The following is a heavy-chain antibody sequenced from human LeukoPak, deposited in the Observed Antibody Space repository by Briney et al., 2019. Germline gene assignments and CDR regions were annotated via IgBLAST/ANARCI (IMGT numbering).Heavy chain of an antibody. D-gene: IGHD6-13*01. CDR1: GFTFSSYG. J-gene: IGHJ4*02. CDR3: AHHKGDSSSWYTFDY. V-gene: IGHV3-33*01. CDR2: IWYDGSNK. Sequence: GRSLRLSCAASGFTFSSYGMHWVRQAPGKGLEWVAVIWYDGSNKYYADSVKGRFTISRDNSKNTLYLQMNSLRAEDTAVYYCAHHKGDSSSWYTFDYWGQGTLVTVSS.